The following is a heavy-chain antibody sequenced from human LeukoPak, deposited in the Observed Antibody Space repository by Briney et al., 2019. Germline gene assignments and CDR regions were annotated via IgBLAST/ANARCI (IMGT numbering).Heavy chain of an antibody. CDR1: GYTFTSYY. D-gene: IGHD4-11*01. V-gene: IGHV1-46*01. J-gene: IGHJ4*02. Sequence: ASVKVSCKASGYTFTSYYMHWVRQAPGQGLEWMGIINPSGGSTSYAQKFQGRVTMTRDMSTSTVYMELSSLRSEDTAVYYCAREDYSNGPFDYWGQGTLVTVSS. CDR3: AREDYSNGPFDY. CDR2: INPSGGST.